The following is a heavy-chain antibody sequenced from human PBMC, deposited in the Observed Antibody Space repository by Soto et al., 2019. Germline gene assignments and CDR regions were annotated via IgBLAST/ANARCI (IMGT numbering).Heavy chain of an antibody. CDR1: GYSISRGYY. J-gene: IGHJ4*02. Sequence: SETLSLTCVVSGYSISRGYYWGWIRQPPGKGPGWIGAIFHSGLTFYNPSFKSRVTISVDTSKNQFSLTLTSVTGADTAVYYCARQRTSVVTQAYFDVWGPGSLVTVSS. D-gene: IGHD2-21*02. CDR3: ARQRTSVVTQAYFDV. V-gene: IGHV4-38-2*01. CDR2: IFHSGLT.